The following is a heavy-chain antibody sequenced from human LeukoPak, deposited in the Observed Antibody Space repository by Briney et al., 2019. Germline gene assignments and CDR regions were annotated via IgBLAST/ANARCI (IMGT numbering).Heavy chain of an antibody. D-gene: IGHD3-3*01. J-gene: IGHJ5*02. CDR1: GGSISSGGYY. CDR3: ARDVRGYDFWSGYSRGFDP. V-gene: IGHV4-31*03. CDR2: IYYSGST. Sequence: SETLSLTCTVSGGSISSGGYYWSWIRQHPGKGLEWIGYIYYSGSTYYNPSLKSRVTISVDTSKNQFSLKLSSVTAADTAVYYCARDVRGYDFWSGYSRGFDPWGQGTLVTVS.